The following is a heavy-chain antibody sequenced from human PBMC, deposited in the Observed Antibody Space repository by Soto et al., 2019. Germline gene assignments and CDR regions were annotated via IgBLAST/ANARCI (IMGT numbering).Heavy chain of an antibody. D-gene: IGHD3-10*01. CDR3: AREEYYSGSGAFFDY. V-gene: IGHV1-69*08. CDR1: GGTFSSYT. J-gene: IGHJ4*02. CDR2: IIPILGIA. Sequence: QVQLVQSGAEVKKPGSSVKVSCKASGGTFSSYTISWVRQAPGQGLEWMGRIIPILGIANYAQKFQGRVTITADKPTSTAYMVLSSLISEDTAVYYCAREEYYSGSGAFFDYWGQGTLVTVSS.